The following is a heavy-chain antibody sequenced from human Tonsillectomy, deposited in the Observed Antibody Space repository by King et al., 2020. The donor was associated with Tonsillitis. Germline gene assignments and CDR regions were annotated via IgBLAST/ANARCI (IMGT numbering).Heavy chain of an antibody. CDR3: ARLVGYCSSTSCPLDY. CDR1: GFTFSSYA. J-gene: IGHJ4*02. V-gene: IGHV3-30-3*01. CDR2: ISYDGSNK. D-gene: IGHD2-2*01. Sequence: VQLVESGGGVVQPGRSLRLSCAASGFTFSSYAMHWVRQAPGKGLEWVAVISYDGSNKYYADSVKGRFTISRDNSKNKLYLQMNSLRAEDTAVYYCARLVGYCSSTSCPLDYWGQGTLVTVSS.